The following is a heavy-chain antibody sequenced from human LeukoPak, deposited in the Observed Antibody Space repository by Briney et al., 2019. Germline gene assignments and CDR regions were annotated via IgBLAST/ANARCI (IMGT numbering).Heavy chain of an antibody. CDR3: ARGGLRYFDWLFNPFDI. J-gene: IGHJ3*02. CDR1: GYTFTIYG. V-gene: IGHV1-18*01. CDR2: ISAYIGNT. Sequence: ASVKVSCTASGYTFTIYGTSWVRQAPGQGLGWMGWISAYIGNTNYAQKLQGRVTMTTDTSTSTAYMELRSLRSDDTAVYYCARGGLRYFDWLFNPFDIWGQGTMVTVSS. D-gene: IGHD3-9*01.